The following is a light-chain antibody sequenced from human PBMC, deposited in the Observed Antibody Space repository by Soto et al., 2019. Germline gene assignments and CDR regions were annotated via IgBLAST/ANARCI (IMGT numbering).Light chain of an antibody. CDR3: GTWDSSLSVWV. CDR1: SSNIGNNW. J-gene: IGLJ3*02. CDR2: DNN. Sequence: QSVLTQPPSVSAAPGQKVTISCSGSSSNIGNNWVSWYQHLPGTVPKRLIYDNNKRPSGIPDRFSGSKSGTSATLGITGLQTGDEADYHCGTWDSSLSVWVFGGGTKVTVL. V-gene: IGLV1-51*01.